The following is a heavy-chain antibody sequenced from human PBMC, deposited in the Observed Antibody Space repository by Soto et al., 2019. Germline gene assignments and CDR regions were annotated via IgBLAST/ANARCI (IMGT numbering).Heavy chain of an antibody. Sequence: EVHLVESGGGLVQPGGSLRLSCTASGFTFSSYSINWVRQAPGKGLEWVSYLSGSSGTIYYADSVKGRFTISRDNAKNSLYLQMNSLRAEDTAVYYCARDLYYGDHYDYYYYMDVWGKGTTVTVSS. CDR1: GFTFSSYS. V-gene: IGHV3-48*01. CDR3: ARDLYYGDHYDYYYYMDV. J-gene: IGHJ6*03. CDR2: LSGSSGTI. D-gene: IGHD4-17*01.